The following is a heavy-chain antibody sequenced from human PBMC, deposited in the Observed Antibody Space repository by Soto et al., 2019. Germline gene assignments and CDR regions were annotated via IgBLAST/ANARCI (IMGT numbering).Heavy chain of an antibody. V-gene: IGHV1-3*04. CDR1: GYSFTSYA. Sequence: ASVKFSCKASGYSFTSYAMHWVRQAPGQMLECMVWINTGNGNTKYXXKFQGRVXXTRDTFASTAXMELSXLRSEDTAVYYCASLCGGSCYESDVWGQGTTVTDSS. CDR3: ASLCGGSCYESDV. CDR2: INTGNGNT. D-gene: IGHD2-15*01. J-gene: IGHJ6*02.